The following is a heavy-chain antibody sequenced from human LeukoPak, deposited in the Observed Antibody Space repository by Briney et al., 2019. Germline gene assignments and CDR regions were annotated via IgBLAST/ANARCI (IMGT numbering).Heavy chain of an antibody. Sequence: GGSRRLSCAASGFTFSSYSMNWVRQAPGKGLEWDSSISSSSSYIYYADSVKGRFTISRDNAKNSLYLQMNSLRAEDTAVYYCAREHYYDSSSYYYPLDYWGQGTLVTVSS. V-gene: IGHV3-21*01. J-gene: IGHJ4*02. D-gene: IGHD3-22*01. CDR2: ISSSSSYI. CDR3: AREHYYDSSSYYYPLDY. CDR1: GFTFSSYS.